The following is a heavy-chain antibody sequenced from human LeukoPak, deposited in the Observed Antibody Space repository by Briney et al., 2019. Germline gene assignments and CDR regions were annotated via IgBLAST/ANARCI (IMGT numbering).Heavy chain of an antibody. CDR2: IYYSGTS. Sequence: PSETLSLTCTVSGGSISSNNYYWGWTRQPPGKGLEWIGNIYYSGTSYYNPSLKSRVTISVDTSKHEFSLKLSSVTAADTAVYYCARAGCSGGTCYESRGAFDIWGQGTMVTVSS. CDR3: ARAGCSGGTCYESRGAFDI. D-gene: IGHD2-15*01. J-gene: IGHJ3*02. V-gene: IGHV4-39*07. CDR1: GGSISSNNYY.